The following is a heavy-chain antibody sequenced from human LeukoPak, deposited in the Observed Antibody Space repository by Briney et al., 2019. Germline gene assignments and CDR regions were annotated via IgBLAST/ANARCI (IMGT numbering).Heavy chain of an antibody. J-gene: IGHJ4*02. CDR2: IRYDGSNK. Sequence: GGSLRLSCAASGFTFSSYGMHWVRQAPGKGLEWVAFIRYDGSNKYYVDSVKGRFTISRDNSKNTLYLQMNSLRAEDTAVYYCAKSSGYYDFWSATRWGQGTLVTVSS. CDR3: AKSSGYYDFWSATR. CDR1: GFTFSSYG. V-gene: IGHV3-30*02. D-gene: IGHD3-3*01.